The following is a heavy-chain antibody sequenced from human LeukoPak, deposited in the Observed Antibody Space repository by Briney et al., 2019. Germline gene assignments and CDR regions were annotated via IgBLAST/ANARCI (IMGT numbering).Heavy chain of an antibody. D-gene: IGHD1-7*01. CDR1: GVSISSYY. CDR3: ASVNGNYVGVLSYFDY. CDR2: IYYSGNT. J-gene: IGHJ4*02. V-gene: IGHV4-59*01. Sequence: PSETLSLTCTVSGVSISSYYWSWIRQPPGKGLEYIGYIYYSGNTNYNPSLKSRVTISLDTSKKQFSLQLSSVTAADTAVYYCASVNGNYVGVLSYFDYWGQGALVTVSS.